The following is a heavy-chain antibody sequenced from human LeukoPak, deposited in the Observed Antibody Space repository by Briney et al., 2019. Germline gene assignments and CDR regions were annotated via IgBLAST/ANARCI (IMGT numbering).Heavy chain of an antibody. V-gene: IGHV1-2*04. CDR2: INPNIVGT. CDR1: GYTFTGDY. CDR3: AREGGMIAAADLLAYYYYGMDV. J-gene: IGHJ6*02. Sequence: EASVKVSCKASGYTFTGDYMHWVRQAPGQGLEWMGWINPNIVGTNYAQKFRGWVTMTRDTSISTAYMELSRLRSDDTAVYYCAREGGMIAAADLLAYYYYGMDVWGQGTTVTVSS. D-gene: IGHD6-13*01.